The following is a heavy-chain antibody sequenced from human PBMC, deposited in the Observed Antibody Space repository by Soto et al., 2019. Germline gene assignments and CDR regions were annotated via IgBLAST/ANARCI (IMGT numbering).Heavy chain of an antibody. D-gene: IGHD3-9*01. Sequence: ASVKVSCKASGGTFSSYTISWVRQAPGQGLEWMGRIIPILGIANYAQKFQGRVTITADKSTSTAYMELSSLRSEDTAVYYCARADPSRHFDWYWFDPWGQGTLVTVSS. CDR2: IIPILGIA. CDR3: ARADPSRHFDWYWFDP. V-gene: IGHV1-69*02. J-gene: IGHJ5*02. CDR1: GGTFSSYT.